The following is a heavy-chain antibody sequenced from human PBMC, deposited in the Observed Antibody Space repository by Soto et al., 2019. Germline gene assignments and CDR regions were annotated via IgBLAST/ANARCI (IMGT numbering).Heavy chain of an antibody. Sequence: QVQLVESGGGVVQPGRSLRLSCAASGFTFSSYAMHWVRQAPGKGLEWVAVISYDGSNKYYADSVKGRFTISRDNSKNTRYLQMNSLIAEDTAVYYCASSSGSIAAAGMAYWGQGTLVTVSS. CDR1: GFTFSSYA. J-gene: IGHJ4*02. CDR2: ISYDGSNK. V-gene: IGHV3-30-3*01. D-gene: IGHD6-13*01. CDR3: ASSSGSIAAAGMAY.